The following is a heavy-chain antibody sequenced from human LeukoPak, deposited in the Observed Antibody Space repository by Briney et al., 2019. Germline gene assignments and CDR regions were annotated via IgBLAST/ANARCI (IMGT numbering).Heavy chain of an antibody. CDR1: GGSFSGYY. Sequence: SETLSLTCAVYGGSFSGYYWSWIRQSPGKGLEWIGEINHSGSTNYNPSLKSRVTISVDTSKNQFSLKLSSVTAADTAVYYCARVSGVYDADFDYWGQGTLVTVSS. V-gene: IGHV4-34*01. CDR2: INHSGST. D-gene: IGHD5/OR15-5a*01. J-gene: IGHJ4*02. CDR3: ARVSGVYDADFDY.